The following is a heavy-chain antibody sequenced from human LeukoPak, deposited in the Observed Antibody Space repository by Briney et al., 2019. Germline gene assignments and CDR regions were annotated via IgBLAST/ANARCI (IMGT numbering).Heavy chain of an antibody. D-gene: IGHD2-2*01. CDR1: GLTFSSYA. V-gene: IGHV3-30*04. J-gene: IGHJ4*02. Sequence: GGSLRLSCAASGLTFSSYAMHWVRQAPGKGLEWVAVISYDGSNKYYADSVKGRFTISRDNSKNTLYLQMNSLRAEDTAVYYCARDGCSSTSCYVPPPYWGQGTLVTVSS. CDR3: ARDGCSSTSCYVPPPY. CDR2: ISYDGSNK.